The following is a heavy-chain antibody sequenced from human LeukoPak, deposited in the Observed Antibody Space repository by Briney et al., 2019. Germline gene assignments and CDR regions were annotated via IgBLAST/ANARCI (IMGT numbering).Heavy chain of an antibody. CDR3: IRGVSGYYSYYAMDV. J-gene: IGHJ6*02. Sequence: GGSLRLSCGASRYSFSSYWMHWVPQVPGEGLLWVSRINRAGTTTTYADSVKGRFTISRDNAKNTLSLGMDSLRAEDTAVYYCIRGVSGYYSYYAMDVWGQGTTVIVSS. CDR2: INRAGTTT. V-gene: IGHV3-74*01. D-gene: IGHD1-26*01. CDR1: RYSFSSYW.